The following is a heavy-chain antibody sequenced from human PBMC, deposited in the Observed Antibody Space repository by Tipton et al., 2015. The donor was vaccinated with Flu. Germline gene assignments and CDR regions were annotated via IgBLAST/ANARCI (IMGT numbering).Heavy chain of an antibody. V-gene: IGHV4-59*01. J-gene: IGHJ4*02. D-gene: IGHD5-12*01. CDR3: ARAVRYSGYDLSGVFDY. CDR1: GGSISIYY. CDR2: AYYSGTT. Sequence: TLSLTCTVSGGSISIYYWTWIRQPPGKGLEWIGYAYYSGTTNYNPSLKSRVTISTDASKNQFSLRLNSVTAADTAVYYCARAVRYSGYDLSGVFDYWGQGTLVTVSS.